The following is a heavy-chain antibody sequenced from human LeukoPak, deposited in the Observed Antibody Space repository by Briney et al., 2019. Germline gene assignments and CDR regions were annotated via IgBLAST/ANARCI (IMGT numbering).Heavy chain of an antibody. Sequence: SETLSLTCTVSGGSISSSSYYWGWIRQPPGKGLEWIVSIYYSGSTYYNPSLKSRVTISVDTSKNQFSLKLSSVTAADTAVYYCASFYCSSTSCYVVDPWGQGTLVTVSS. D-gene: IGHD2-2*01. CDR2: IYYSGST. CDR1: GGSISSSSYY. V-gene: IGHV4-39*01. J-gene: IGHJ5*02. CDR3: ASFYCSSTSCYVVDP.